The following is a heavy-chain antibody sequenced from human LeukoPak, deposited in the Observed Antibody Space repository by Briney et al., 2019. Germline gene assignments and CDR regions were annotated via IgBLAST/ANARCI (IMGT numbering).Heavy chain of an antibody. J-gene: IGHJ5*01. CDR1: GFTYDDYA. CDR3: AKGGTDPAAPVDS. D-gene: IGHD2-2*01. Sequence: GGSLRLPCVASGFTYDDYAMHWVRQPPGKGLELVSTITWNSGARHYADSVKGRFTISRDNAKNSLFLLINYLGGEDPVFYFCAKGGTDPAAPVDSWGQGTLVTVSS. V-gene: IGHV3-9*01. CDR2: ITWNSGAR.